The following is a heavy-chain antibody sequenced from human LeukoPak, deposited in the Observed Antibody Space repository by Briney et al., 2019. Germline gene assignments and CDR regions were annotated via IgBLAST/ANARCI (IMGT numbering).Heavy chain of an antibody. J-gene: IGHJ6*02. D-gene: IGHD2-15*01. CDR3: ARGSCSGGSCYSGHYYYYYGMDV. Sequence: ASVKVSCKASGYTFTSYDINWVRQATGQGLEWMGWMNPNSGNTGYAQKFQGRVTMTRNTSISTAYMELSSLRSEDTAVYYCARGSCSGGSCYSGHYYYYYGMDVWGQGTTVTVPS. V-gene: IGHV1-8*01. CDR1: GYTFTSYD. CDR2: MNPNSGNT.